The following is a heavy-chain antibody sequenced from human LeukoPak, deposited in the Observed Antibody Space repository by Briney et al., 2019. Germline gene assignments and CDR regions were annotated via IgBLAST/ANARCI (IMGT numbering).Heavy chain of an antibody. CDR3: ARGGGIAVAGLDY. CDR2: IYYSGST. CDR1: GGSISSGDYY. D-gene: IGHD6-19*01. J-gene: IGHJ4*02. V-gene: IGHV4-30-4*08. Sequence: SETLSLTCTVSGGSISSGDYYWSWIRQPPGKGLEWIGYIYYSGSTYCNPSLKSRVTISVDTSKNQFSLKLSSVTAADTAVYYCARGGGIAVAGLDYWGQGTLVTVSS.